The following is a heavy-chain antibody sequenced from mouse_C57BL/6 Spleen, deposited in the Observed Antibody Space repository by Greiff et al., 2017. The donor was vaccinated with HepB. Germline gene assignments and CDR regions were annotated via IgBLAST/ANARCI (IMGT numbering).Heavy chain of an antibody. CDR3: ARRRVYYYGSSYGYFDV. CDR2: INPNNGGT. D-gene: IGHD1-1*01. Sequence: EVKLQQSGPELVKPGASVKISCKASGYTFTDYNMDWVKQSHGKSLEWIGDINPNNGGTIYNQKFKGKATLTVDKSSSTAYMELRSLTSEDTAVYYCARRRVYYYGSSYGYFDVWGTGTTVTVSS. V-gene: IGHV1-18*01. J-gene: IGHJ1*03. CDR1: GYTFTDYN.